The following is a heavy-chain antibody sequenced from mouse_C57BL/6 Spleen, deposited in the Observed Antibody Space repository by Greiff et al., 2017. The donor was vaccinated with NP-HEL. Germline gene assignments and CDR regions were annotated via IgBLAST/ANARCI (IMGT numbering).Heavy chain of an antibody. Sequence: VQLQQPGAELVKPGASVKMSCKASGYTFTSYWITWVKQRPGQGLEWIGDIYPGSGSTNYNEKFKSKATLTVDTTSSTAYMQLSSLTSEDSAVYYCALSTMVTTGAMDYWGQGTSVTVSS. CDR1: GYTFTSYW. V-gene: IGHV1-55*01. J-gene: IGHJ4*01. CDR2: IYPGSGST. CDR3: ALSTMVTTGAMDY. D-gene: IGHD2-2*01.